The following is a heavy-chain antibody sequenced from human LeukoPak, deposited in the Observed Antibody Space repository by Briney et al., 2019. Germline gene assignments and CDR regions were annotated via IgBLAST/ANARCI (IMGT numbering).Heavy chain of an antibody. J-gene: IGHJ5*02. Sequence: SETLSLTCTVSGGSISSYYWSWIRQPPGKGLEWIGYIYYSGSTNYKPSLKSRVTISVDTSKNQFSLKLSSVTAADTAVYYCARGGYYGSGNDFRFDPWGQGTVVTVSS. CDR1: GGSISSYY. CDR2: IYYSGST. CDR3: ARGGYYGSGNDFRFDP. D-gene: IGHD3-10*01. V-gene: IGHV4-59*01.